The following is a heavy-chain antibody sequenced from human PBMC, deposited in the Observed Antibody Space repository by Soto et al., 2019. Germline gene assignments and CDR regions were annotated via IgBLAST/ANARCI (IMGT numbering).Heavy chain of an antibody. CDR1: GFNFSNYY. CDR2: ISSRASYT. D-gene: IGHD2-2*01. J-gene: IGHJ4*02. CDR3: ARRQPMLFLDA. Sequence: QLVEFGGGLVNPGGSLRLSCAASGFNFSNYYMAWVRQTPGKGLEWISYISSRASYTKYADSVEGRFTVSRDNANGSLYLQMNSLRGEDTAIYYCARRQPMLFLDAWGQGTLVTVSS. V-gene: IGHV3-11*06.